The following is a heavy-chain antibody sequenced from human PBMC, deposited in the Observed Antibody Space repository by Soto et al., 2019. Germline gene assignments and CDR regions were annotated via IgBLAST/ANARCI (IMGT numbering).Heavy chain of an antibody. D-gene: IGHD2-15*01. CDR2: ISGSGGST. J-gene: IGHJ4*02. Sequence: GGSLRLSCAASGFTFSSYAMSWVRQAPGKGLEWVSAISGSGGSTYYADSVKGRFTISRDNSKNTLYLQMNGLRAEDTAVYYCAKDQGGGSCHDYWGQGTLVTVSS. V-gene: IGHV3-23*01. CDR3: AKDQGGGSCHDY. CDR1: GFTFSSYA.